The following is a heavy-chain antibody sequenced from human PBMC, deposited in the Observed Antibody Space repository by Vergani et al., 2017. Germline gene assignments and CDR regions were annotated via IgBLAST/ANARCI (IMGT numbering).Heavy chain of an antibody. CDR3: ARGLIYSGSYYCYYMDV. Sequence: QVQLQQWGAGLLKPSETLSLTCAVYGGSFSGYYWSWIRQPPGKGLEWIGEINHSGSTKYHPSLKSRVTISVDTSKNQFSLKLSSVTVADTAVYYCARGLIYSGSYYCYYMDVWGKGTTVTVSS. CDR1: GGSFSGYY. J-gene: IGHJ6*03. V-gene: IGHV4-34*01. CDR2: INHSGST. D-gene: IGHD1-26*01.